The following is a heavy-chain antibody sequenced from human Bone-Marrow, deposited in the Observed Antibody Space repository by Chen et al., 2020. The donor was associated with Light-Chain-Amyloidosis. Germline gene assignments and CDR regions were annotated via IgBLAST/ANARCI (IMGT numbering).Heavy chain of an antibody. CDR2: INRDGSSP. D-gene: IGHD3-22*01. V-gene: IGHV3-74*01. J-gene: IGHJ3*02. Sequence: EVQLVESGGGLVQPGGSLRLSCAASGLTFSSYWMHWVRQAPGKGLVWVSRINRDGSSPSCADSVKGRFTISRDNAKNTLYLQMNSRRAEDTAVDYCARDAPQYYYDSSGYYLVDAFDIWGQGTMVTVSS. CDR1: GLTFSSYW. CDR3: ARDAPQYYYDSSGYYLVDAFDI.